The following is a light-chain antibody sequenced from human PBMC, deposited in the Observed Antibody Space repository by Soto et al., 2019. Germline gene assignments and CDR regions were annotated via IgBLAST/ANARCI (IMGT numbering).Light chain of an antibody. Sequence: EIVLTQSPPTLALSPGERATLSCRASQSVATFLAWYQQRPGQAPRLLIYDASHRATGIPARFSGSGSGTDFPPTIRGLEHEDFAVYLCKHSTDWPPICTFGQGTKGEIK. CDR1: QSVATF. J-gene: IGKJ2*02. V-gene: IGKV3-11*01. CDR3: KHSTDWPPICT. CDR2: DAS.